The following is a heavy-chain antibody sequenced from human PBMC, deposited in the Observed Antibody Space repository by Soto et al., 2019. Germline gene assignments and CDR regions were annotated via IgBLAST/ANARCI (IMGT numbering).Heavy chain of an antibody. CDR2: INPNSGGT. V-gene: IGHV1-2*04. J-gene: IGHJ4*02. CDR1: GYTFTGYY. Sequence: ASVKVSCKASGYTFTGYYMHWARQAPGQGLEWMGWINPNSGGTNYAQKFQGWVTMTRDTSISAAYMELSRLRSDDTAVYYCAREEGSYSSGAYFDYWGQRTLVTVSS. D-gene: IGHD6-25*01. CDR3: AREEGSYSSGAYFDY.